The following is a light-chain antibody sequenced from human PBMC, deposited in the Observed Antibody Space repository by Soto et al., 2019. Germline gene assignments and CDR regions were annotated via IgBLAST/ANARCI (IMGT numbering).Light chain of an antibody. CDR3: QQYKVYPYT. CDR2: DDL. Sequence: QMTQSPSTPSSSSGDTVIHTCRARQSLTGRLAGYQQNPGRPPKLQIYDDLILESWVPSRLRGSESGTDFTLTISSLRPDDLAPFYCQQYKVYPYTFGQGTRLDI. V-gene: IGKV1-5*01. CDR1: QSLTGR. J-gene: IGKJ2*01.